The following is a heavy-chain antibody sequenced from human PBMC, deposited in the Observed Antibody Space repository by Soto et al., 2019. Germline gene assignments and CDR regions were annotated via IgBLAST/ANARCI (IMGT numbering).Heavy chain of an antibody. V-gene: IGHV4-34*01. CDR1: GGSFSGYY. D-gene: IGHD5-18*01. Sequence: SETLSLTCAVYGGSFSGYYWSWIRQPPGKGLEWIGEINHSGSTNYNPSLKSRVTISVDTSKNQFSLKLSSVTAADTAVYYCARSSPAMGYYYYYMDVWGKGTTVTVSS. J-gene: IGHJ6*03. CDR3: ARSSPAMGYYYYYMDV. CDR2: INHSGST.